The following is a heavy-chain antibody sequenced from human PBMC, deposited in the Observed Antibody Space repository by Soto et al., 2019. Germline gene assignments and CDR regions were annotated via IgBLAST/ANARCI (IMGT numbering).Heavy chain of an antibody. CDR1: GFTFSSYS. CDR2: ISSSSYI. Sequence: GGSLRLSCAASGFTFSSYSMNWVRQAPGKGLEWVSSISSSSYIYYADSVKGRFTISRDNAKNSLYLQMNSLRAEDTAVYYCARGDDILTHYYYGMDVWGQGTTVTVSS. CDR3: ARGDDILTHYYYGMDV. J-gene: IGHJ6*02. V-gene: IGHV3-21*01. D-gene: IGHD3-9*01.